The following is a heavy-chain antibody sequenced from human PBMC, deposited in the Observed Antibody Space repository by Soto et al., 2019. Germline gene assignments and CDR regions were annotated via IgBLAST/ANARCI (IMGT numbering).Heavy chain of an antibody. Sequence: ASVKVSCKASGYIFSNYGVAWVRQAPGQGLEWMGWISGYNGNTNYAQNFQGRVTMTTDTSTSTAYMELESLRSDDTAVYYCARRRSTVTTYFDSWGQGTLVTVSS. V-gene: IGHV1-18*01. CDR2: ISGYNGNT. D-gene: IGHD4-17*01. J-gene: IGHJ4*02. CDR1: GYIFSNYG. CDR3: ARRRSTVTTYFDS.